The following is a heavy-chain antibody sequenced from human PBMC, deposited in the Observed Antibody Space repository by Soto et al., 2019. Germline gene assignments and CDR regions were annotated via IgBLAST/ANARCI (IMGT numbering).Heavy chain of an antibody. J-gene: IGHJ4*02. V-gene: IGHV3-30*18. CDR2: ISSDGSKE. CDR1: GTIFSWAG. D-gene: IGHD3-10*01. CDR3: AKDKGTRYFDY. Sequence: QVQLVESGGGVFNPGRSLRLSCEVSGTIFSWAGMHWVRQAPGKGLEWVAVISSDGSKEYYEDSVKGRFSISRDNSKNTVYLQMSGLRVEDTAVYFCAKDKGTRYFDYWGQGTLVTVSS.